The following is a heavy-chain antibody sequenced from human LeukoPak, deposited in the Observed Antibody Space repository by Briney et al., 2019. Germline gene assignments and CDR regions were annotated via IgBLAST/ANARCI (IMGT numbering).Heavy chain of an antibody. CDR3: AKDLGSYLDY. V-gene: IGHV3-30*18. CDR2: ISYDGSNK. J-gene: IGHJ4*02. CDR1: GFTFSSYG. D-gene: IGHD3-16*02. Sequence: GRSLRLSCAASGFTFSSYGMHWVRQAPGKGLEWVAVISYDGSNKYYADSVKDRFTISRDNSKNTLYLQMNSLRAEDTAVYYCAKDLGSYLDYWGQGTLVTVSS.